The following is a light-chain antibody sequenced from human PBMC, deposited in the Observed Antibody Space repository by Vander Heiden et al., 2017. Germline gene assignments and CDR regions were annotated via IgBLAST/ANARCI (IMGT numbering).Light chain of an antibody. CDR3: AAWDDSLNGPV. CDR2: RNK. J-gene: IGLJ2*01. CDR1: SSTIGSNS. Sequence: QSVLTQPPSASGTPGQSVTTSCSGSSSTIGSNSVNWYRQLPGTAPKLLIYRNKQRPSGVPDRFSGSKSGTSAALAISGLQSEDEADYYCAAWDDSLNGPVFGGGTKLTVL. V-gene: IGLV1-44*01.